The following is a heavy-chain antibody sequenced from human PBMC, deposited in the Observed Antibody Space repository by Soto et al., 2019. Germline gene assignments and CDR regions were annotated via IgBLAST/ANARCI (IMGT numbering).Heavy chain of an antibody. CDR3: ARERAFSDY. V-gene: IGHV3-48*03. J-gene: IGHJ4*02. Sequence: PGGSLRLSCAASGFTFSSYEMNWVRQAPGKGLEWVSYISSSGSTIYYADSVKGRFTISRDNAKNSLYLQMNSLRAEDTAVYYCARERAFSDYWGQGTPVTVSS. CDR1: GFTFSSYE. CDR2: ISSSGSTI.